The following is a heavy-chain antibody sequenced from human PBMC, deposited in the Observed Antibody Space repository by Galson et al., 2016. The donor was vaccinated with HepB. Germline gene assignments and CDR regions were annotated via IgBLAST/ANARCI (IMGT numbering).Heavy chain of an antibody. D-gene: IGHD2-15*01. J-gene: IGHJ6*04. CDR2: IKQDGSDK. Sequence: SLRLSCAASGFTFSSHWMRWVRQAPGRGLEWVANIKQDGSDKHYVDSVKGRFTVSRDNARKSMFLQMESLRVDDTAVYYCARRLSVLVIAARGWGYGMDVWGKGTTVTVSS. CDR1: GFTFSSHW. CDR3: ARRLSVLVIAARGWGYGMDV. V-gene: IGHV3-7*01.